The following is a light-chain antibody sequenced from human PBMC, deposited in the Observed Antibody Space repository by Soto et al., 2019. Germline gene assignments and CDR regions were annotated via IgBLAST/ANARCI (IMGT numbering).Light chain of an antibody. Sequence: EIVLTQSPAPLSLSPGERATLSCRASQSVSSYLAWSQQKPGQAPWLLIYDTSNRATGIPARLSGSGSGTVFALTISSLEPEDFVVYYCQLRNNWRFTFGPGTKVDIK. CDR1: QSVSSY. V-gene: IGKV3-11*01. CDR3: QLRNNWRFT. CDR2: DTS. J-gene: IGKJ3*01.